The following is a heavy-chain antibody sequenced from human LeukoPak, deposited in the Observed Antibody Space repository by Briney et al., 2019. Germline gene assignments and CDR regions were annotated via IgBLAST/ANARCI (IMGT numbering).Heavy chain of an antibody. D-gene: IGHD1-26*01. J-gene: IGHJ4*02. CDR1: GYTFTSYG. CDR3: ARSPSPLLLNDY. CDR2: ISAYNSNT. V-gene: IGHV1-18*01. Sequence: ASVKVSCKASGYTFTSYGISWVRQAPGQGLEWMGWISAYNSNTNYAQKLQGRVTMTTDTSTSTAYMELRSLRSDDTAVYYCARSPSPLLLNDYWGQGTLVTVSS.